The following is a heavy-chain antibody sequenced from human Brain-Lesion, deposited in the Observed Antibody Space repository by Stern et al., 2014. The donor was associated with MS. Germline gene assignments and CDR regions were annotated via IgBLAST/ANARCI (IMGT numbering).Heavy chain of an antibody. J-gene: IGHJ4*02. D-gene: IGHD3-22*01. CDR3: ATYYYDSTGCNDF. CDR1: GYTFTGYY. CDR2: INPKSGGT. V-gene: IGHV1-2*04. Sequence: VQLVESGAEVKKPGASLSVSCTASGYTFTGYYFHWGRQAPGPGLEWMGWINPKSGGTNYAQKFQGWVTMTRDTSINTACMELSRLRSDDTAVYYCATYYYDSTGCNDFWGQGTLVTVSS.